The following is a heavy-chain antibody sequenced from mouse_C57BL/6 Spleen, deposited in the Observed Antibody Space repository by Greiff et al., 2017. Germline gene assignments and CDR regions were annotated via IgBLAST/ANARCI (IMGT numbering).Heavy chain of an antibody. CDR1: GYTFTSYW. CDR3: ARHYGDGKNFDY. D-gene: IGHD1-1*02. J-gene: IGHJ2*01. Sequence: QVQLQQSGAELVMPGASVKLSCKASGYTFTSYWMHWVKQRPGQGLAWIGEIDPSDSYTNYNQKFKGKSTLTVDKSSSTAYMQRSSLTSEDSAVYYGARHYGDGKNFDYWGQGTTLTVSS. CDR2: IDPSDSYT. V-gene: IGHV1-69*01.